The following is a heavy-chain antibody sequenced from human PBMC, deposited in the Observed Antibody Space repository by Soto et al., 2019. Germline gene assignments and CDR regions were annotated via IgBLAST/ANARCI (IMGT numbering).Heavy chain of an antibody. CDR3: ARAYLGELPLRADYSYAIDF. CDR2: IGAAYDP. Sequence: GLCISENDCQWVRQVLGNGLAWVSAIGAAYDPYYIGSVKGRFSVSRDNAQKSLYLQMNNLRVGDSSVYYCARAYLGELPLRADYSYAIDFWGRGTTVTVSS. CDR1: GLCISEND. J-gene: IGHJ6*02. D-gene: IGHD2-15*01. V-gene: IGHV3-13*05.